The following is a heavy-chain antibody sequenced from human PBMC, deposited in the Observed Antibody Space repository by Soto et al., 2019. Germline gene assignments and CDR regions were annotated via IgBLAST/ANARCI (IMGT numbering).Heavy chain of an antibody. D-gene: IGHD3-16*01. Sequence: ETLSLTCSVSDGSVNSGNYYWSWIRQPPGKGLEWIGHIYYIGTTNYNPSLKSRVTISVDTSKNQFSLKVTSVTAADTAVYFCAREEKQLSRYGGDFDYWGQGILVTVSS. V-gene: IGHV4-61*01. CDR3: AREEKQLSRYGGDFDY. J-gene: IGHJ4*02. CDR1: DGSVNSGNYY. CDR2: IYYIGTT.